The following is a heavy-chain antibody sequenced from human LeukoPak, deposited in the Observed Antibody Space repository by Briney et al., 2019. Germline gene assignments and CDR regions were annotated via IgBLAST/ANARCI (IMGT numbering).Heavy chain of an antibody. D-gene: IGHD6-6*01. J-gene: IGHJ5*02. Sequence: PGGSLRLSCAASGFTFSGAWMHWVRQAPGKGLEWVANIKQDGSEKYYVDSVKGRFTISRDNAKNSLYLQMNSLRAEDTAVYYCARIVLVAARSFDPWGQGTLVTVSS. CDR1: GFTFSGAW. V-gene: IGHV3-7*01. CDR2: IKQDGSEK. CDR3: ARIVLVAARSFDP.